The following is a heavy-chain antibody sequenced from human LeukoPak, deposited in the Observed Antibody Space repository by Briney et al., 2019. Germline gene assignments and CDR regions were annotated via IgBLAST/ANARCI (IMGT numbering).Heavy chain of an antibody. CDR3: ARECSGTYCGED. Sequence: ASVKVSCKASGYTFTVYYMHWVRQAPGHGLEWMGWINPNSGGTKYAQNFEGRVTMTRDTSITTAYMELSSLRSDDTAIYYCARECSGTYCGEDWGQGTLVTVSS. CDR1: GYTFTVYY. V-gene: IGHV1-2*02. J-gene: IGHJ4*02. D-gene: IGHD1-26*01. CDR2: INPNSGGT.